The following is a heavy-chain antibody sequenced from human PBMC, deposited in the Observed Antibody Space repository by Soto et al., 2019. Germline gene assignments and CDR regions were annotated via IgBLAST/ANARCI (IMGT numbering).Heavy chain of an antibody. CDR3: ASTKYDSSGYYYWYLGL. CDR2: IIPIFGTA. J-gene: IGHJ2*01. V-gene: IGHV1-69*06. CDR1: EDTFRNYA. D-gene: IGHD3-22*01. Sequence: QVELVQSGAEVKKPGSSVKVSCQASEDTFRNYAISWVRQAPGQGLEWMGGIIPIFGTAHYAQKFQGRVTITADTSATTVYLELSSLRSEDTEVYYWASTKYDSSGYYYWYLGLWGRGTLVTVSS.